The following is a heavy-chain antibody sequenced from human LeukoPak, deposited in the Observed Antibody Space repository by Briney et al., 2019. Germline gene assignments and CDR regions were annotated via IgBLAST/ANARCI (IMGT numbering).Heavy chain of an antibody. V-gene: IGHV3-21*01. CDR1: GFTFSSYS. CDR3: ARDAPSKIVGATNSDY. J-gene: IGHJ4*02. Sequence: GGSLRLSCAASGFTFSSYSMNWVRQAPGKGLEWVSSISSSSSSYIYYADSVKGRFTISRDNAKNSLYLQMNSLRAEDTAVYYCARDAPSKIVGATNSDYWGQGTLVTVSS. CDR2: ISSSSSSYI. D-gene: IGHD1-26*01.